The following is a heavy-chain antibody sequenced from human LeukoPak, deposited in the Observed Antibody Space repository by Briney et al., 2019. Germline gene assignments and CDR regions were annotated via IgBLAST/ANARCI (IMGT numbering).Heavy chain of an antibody. Sequence: GGSLRLSCAASGFTFSSYAKSWVRQAPGKGLEWVSAISGSGGSTYYADSVKGRFTISRDNSKNTLYLQMNSLRAEDTAVYYCAKGTYSSGYSDFDYWGQGTLVTVSS. CDR1: GFTFSSYA. D-gene: IGHD3-22*01. V-gene: IGHV3-23*01. CDR2: ISGSGGST. J-gene: IGHJ4*02. CDR3: AKGTYSSGYSDFDY.